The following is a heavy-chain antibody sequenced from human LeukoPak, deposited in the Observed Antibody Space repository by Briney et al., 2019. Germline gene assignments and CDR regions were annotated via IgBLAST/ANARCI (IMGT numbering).Heavy chain of an antibody. CDR2: IITIFGSA. D-gene: IGHD2-15*01. Sequence: SVKVSCKASGGTFSSYAISWVRQAPGQGLEWMARIITIFGSAYYAQKVQGRFTITTDESTSTAYMEMSSLRSEDTAVYYCASPSVGYCSGGSCYPGLDYFYYYLDVWGKGTTVTVSS. CDR1: GGTFSSYA. V-gene: IGHV1-69*05. J-gene: IGHJ6*03. CDR3: ASPSVGYCSGGSCYPGLDYFYYYLDV.